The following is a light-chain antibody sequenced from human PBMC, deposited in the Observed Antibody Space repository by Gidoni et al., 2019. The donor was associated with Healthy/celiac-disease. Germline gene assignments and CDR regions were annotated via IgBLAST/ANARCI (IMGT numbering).Light chain of an antibody. CDR3: SSYTSSSTLYV. CDR1: SSDVGGYNY. J-gene: IGLJ1*01. Sequence: QSALTQPASVSGSPGQSITISCTGTSSDVGGYNYVSWYQQHPGKAPKLMIYDVSNRPSGVSYRFSGPKSCNTAPLTISGLQAEDEADYYCSSYTSSSTLYVFGTGTKVTVL. V-gene: IGLV2-14*03. CDR2: DVS.